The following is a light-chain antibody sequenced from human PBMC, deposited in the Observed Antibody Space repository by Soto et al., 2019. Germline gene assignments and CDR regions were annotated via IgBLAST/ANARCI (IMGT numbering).Light chain of an antibody. CDR3: LLYYGGSQLM. J-gene: IGLJ3*02. CDR2: TTN. Sequence: QAVVTQEPSLTVSPGGTVTLTCASSTGAVTSGHYASWFQQKTGQAPRTLIYTTNSRHSWTPARFSGSLLGGKAALTLSAVQPEDEAEYYCLLYYGGSQLMFGGGTTLTVL. CDR1: TGAVTSGHY. V-gene: IGLV7-43*01.